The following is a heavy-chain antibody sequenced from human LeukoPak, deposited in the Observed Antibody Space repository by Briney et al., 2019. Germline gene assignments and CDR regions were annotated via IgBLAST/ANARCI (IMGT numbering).Heavy chain of an antibody. Sequence: GGSLRLSCAASGFTFSSYWMHWVRQAPGKGLVWVSHINSDGSSTSYADSVKGRFTISRDNAKNTLYLQMNSLRAEDTAVYYCASAKATGYLAGDLDYWGQGTLVTVSS. J-gene: IGHJ4*02. D-gene: IGHD3-9*01. CDR3: ASAKATGYLAGDLDY. CDR1: GFTFSSYW. V-gene: IGHV3-74*01. CDR2: INSDGSST.